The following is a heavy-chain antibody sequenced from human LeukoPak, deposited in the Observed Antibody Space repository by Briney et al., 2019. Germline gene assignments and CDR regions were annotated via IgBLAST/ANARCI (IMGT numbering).Heavy chain of an antibody. J-gene: IGHJ4*02. CDR2: ISAYNGNT. Sequence: ASVKVSCKASGYTFTSYGISWVRQAPGQGLEWMGWISAYNGNTNYARKLQGRVTMTTDTSTSTAYMELRSLRSDDTAVYYCARAPYYDILVGYYFDYWGQGTLVTVSS. CDR3: ARAPYYDILVGYYFDY. D-gene: IGHD3-9*01. V-gene: IGHV1-18*01. CDR1: GYTFTSYG.